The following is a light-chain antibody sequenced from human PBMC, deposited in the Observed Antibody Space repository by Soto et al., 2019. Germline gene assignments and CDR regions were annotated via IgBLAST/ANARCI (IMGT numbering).Light chain of an antibody. CDR1: QGVSSN. Sequence: EVAMTQSPATLSVSPGERAILSCRTSQGVSSNLAWYQRKPGLPPRLLIYGASTRATGIPARFSGSGSGTEFTLTISSLQSEDFAVYYCQQYDNRPPFTFGPGTKVDIK. CDR3: QQYDNRPPFT. J-gene: IGKJ3*01. CDR2: GAS. V-gene: IGKV3-15*01.